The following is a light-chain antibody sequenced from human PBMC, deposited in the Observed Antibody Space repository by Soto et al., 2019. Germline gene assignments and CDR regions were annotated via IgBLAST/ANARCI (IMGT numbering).Light chain of an antibody. CDR2: EVS. Sequence: QSALTQHPSASGSPGQSVTISCTGTSSDVGGYNNVSWYQQHPGKAHKLMIYEVSKQPSGVPDRFSGSKSGNTASLTVSGLQAEDEDDYYCSSYAGSTWVCGGGTKLTVL. CDR3: SSYAGSTWV. CDR1: SSDVGGYNN. J-gene: IGLJ3*02. V-gene: IGLV2-8*01.